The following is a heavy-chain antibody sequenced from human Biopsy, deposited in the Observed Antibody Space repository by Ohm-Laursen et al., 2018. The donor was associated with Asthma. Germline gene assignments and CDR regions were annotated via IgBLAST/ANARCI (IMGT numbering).Heavy chain of an antibody. CDR2: IMTVFGTT. CDR3: ARCQVGYSSGWSLLLKKIYYSGMDV. V-gene: IGHV1-69*13. CDR1: GGTFRNFA. J-gene: IGHJ6*02. D-gene: IGHD6-19*01. Sequence: SVKVSCKAPGGTFRNFAISWVRQAPGQGLEWMGGIMTVFGTTNYAQKFQGRVTITADESTSTAYMEVTSLRSEDTAIYYCARCQVGYSSGWSLLLKKIYYSGMDVWGQGTAVTVSS.